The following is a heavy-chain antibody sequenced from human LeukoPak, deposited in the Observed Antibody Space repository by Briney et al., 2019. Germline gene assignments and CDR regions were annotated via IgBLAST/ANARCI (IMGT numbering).Heavy chain of an antibody. J-gene: IGHJ4*02. D-gene: IGHD2-2*01. CDR3: ARASTGTCCYDY. V-gene: IGHV4-31*03. Sequence: PSQTLSLICTLSGGSLSSSDSHWAWIRPHPGKGLEWIGYISYTGVTSYSPSLVSRVTMSLDRSQNKVSLRLSSVTAADTAVYHCARASTGTCCYDYWGQGTLVTVSS. CDR1: GGSLSSSDSH. CDR2: ISYTGVT.